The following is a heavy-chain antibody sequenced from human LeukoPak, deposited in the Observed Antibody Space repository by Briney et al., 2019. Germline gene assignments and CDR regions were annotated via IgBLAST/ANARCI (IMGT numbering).Heavy chain of an antibody. CDR2: INPNSGGT. CDR1: GYTFTGYH. V-gene: IGHV1-2*02. D-gene: IGHD3-10*01. Sequence: GASVKVSCKASGYTFTGYHMHWVRQAPGQGLEWMGWINPNSGGTNYAQKFQGRVTMTRDTSISTAYMELSRLRSDDTAVYYCARDLRYYYGSGSYGLSDYWGQGTLVTVSS. CDR3: ARDLRYYYGSGSYGLSDY. J-gene: IGHJ4*02.